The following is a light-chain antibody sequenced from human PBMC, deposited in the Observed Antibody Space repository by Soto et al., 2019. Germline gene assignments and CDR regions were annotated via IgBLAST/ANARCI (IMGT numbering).Light chain of an antibody. CDR1: KSVNSN. CDR2: GAS. CDR3: QQFDIWPPLT. V-gene: IGKV3-15*01. Sequence: EILMTQSPATLSVSPGERVTLSCRASKSVNSNLAWYQQKPGQFPRLLIYGASTRATGIPDRFSGSGSGTEFTLTINSLQSEDFAVYYCQQFDIWPPLTFGGGTKVEIK. J-gene: IGKJ4*01.